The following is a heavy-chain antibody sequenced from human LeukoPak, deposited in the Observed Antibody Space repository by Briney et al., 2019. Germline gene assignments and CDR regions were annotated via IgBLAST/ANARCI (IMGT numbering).Heavy chain of an antibody. CDR3: AREEGVPAANWYFDL. CDR1: GFTFSSYA. Sequence: GSLRLSCAASGFTFSSYAMSWIRQPPGKGLEWIGEINHSGSTNYNPSLKSRVTISVDTSKNQFSLKLSSVTAADTAVYYCAREEGVPAANWYFDLWGRGTLVTVSS. D-gene: IGHD2-2*01. J-gene: IGHJ2*01. V-gene: IGHV4-34*01. CDR2: INHSGST.